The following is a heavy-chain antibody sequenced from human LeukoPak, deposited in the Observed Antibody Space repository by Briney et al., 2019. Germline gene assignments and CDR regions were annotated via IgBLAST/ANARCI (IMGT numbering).Heavy chain of an antibody. CDR2: IIPIFGTP. D-gene: IGHD5-12*01. Sequence: ASVKVSCKTSGGTFNNYALSWVRQAPGQGLEWMGGIIPIFGTPTYAQNFQGRVTITADESTSTAYMELSSLRSEDTAVYYCARAGGYSGYDVDYWGQGTLVTVSS. CDR3: ARAGGYSGYDVDY. J-gene: IGHJ4*02. V-gene: IGHV1-69*13. CDR1: GGTFNNYA.